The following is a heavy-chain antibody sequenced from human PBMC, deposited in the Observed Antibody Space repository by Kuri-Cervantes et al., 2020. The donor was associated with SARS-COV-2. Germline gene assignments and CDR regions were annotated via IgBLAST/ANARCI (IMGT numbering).Heavy chain of an antibody. J-gene: IGHJ4*02. CDR3: AKDRAIVVVPAAMGIGY. Sequence: GGSLRLSCAASGFTFSSYAMSWVRQAPGEGLEWVSAISGSGGSTYYADSVKGRFTISRDNSKNTLYLQMNSLRAEDTAVYYCAKDRAIVVVPAAMGIGYWGQGTLVTVSS. CDR1: GFTFSSYA. CDR2: ISGSGGST. D-gene: IGHD2-2*01. V-gene: IGHV3-23*01.